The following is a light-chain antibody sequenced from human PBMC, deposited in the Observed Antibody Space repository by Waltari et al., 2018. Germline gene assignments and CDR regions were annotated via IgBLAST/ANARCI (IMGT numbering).Light chain of an antibody. J-gene: IGLJ3*02. Sequence: FMLTQPHSLSESPGKTVTISCTRSSGRLASNSVQWYQLLPGSAPTTIIFEDDQRPSGVPGRFSGFIDSSSNSASLTISGLKTEDEADYYCQSDQVFGGGTKLTVL. CDR2: EDD. V-gene: IGLV6-57*03. CDR1: SGRLASNS. CDR3: QSDQV.